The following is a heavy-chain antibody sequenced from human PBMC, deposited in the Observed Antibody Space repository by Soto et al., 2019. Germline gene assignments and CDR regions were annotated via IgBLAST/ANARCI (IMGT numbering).Heavy chain of an antibody. CDR3: ERDRWLSTIFGVVPTYNWFDP. D-gene: IGHD3-3*01. J-gene: IGHJ5*02. Sequence: SETLSLTCTVSGGSVSSGSYYWSWIRQPPGKGLEWIGYIYYSGSTNYNPSLKSRVTISVDTSKNQFSLKLSSVTAADTAVYYCERDRWLSTIFGVVPTYNWFDPWGQGTLVTVSS. V-gene: IGHV4-61*01. CDR1: GGSVSSGSYY. CDR2: IYYSGST.